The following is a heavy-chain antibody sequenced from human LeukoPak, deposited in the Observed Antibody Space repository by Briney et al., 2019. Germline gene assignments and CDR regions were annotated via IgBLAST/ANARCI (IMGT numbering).Heavy chain of an antibody. Sequence: SETLSLTCAVYGGSFSGYYWSWIRQPPGKGLEWIGEINHSGSTNYNPSLKSRVTISVDTSKNQFSLKLGSVTAADTAVYYCARETATYDFWSGYPNYYFDYWGQGTLVTVSS. CDR3: ARETATYDFWSGYPNYYFDY. CDR1: GGSFSGYY. V-gene: IGHV4-34*01. D-gene: IGHD3-3*01. J-gene: IGHJ4*02. CDR2: INHSGST.